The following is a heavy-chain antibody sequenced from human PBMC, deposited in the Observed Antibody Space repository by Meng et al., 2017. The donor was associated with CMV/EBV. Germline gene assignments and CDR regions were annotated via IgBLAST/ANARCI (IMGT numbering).Heavy chain of an antibody. CDR1: GGSFSGYY. Sequence: PETLSLTCAVYGGSFSGYYWSWIRQPPGKGLEWIGEINHSGSTNYNPSLKSRVTISVDTPKNQFSLKRSSVTAADTAVYYCARQGGGDWGDYWGQGTLVTVSS. J-gene: IGHJ4*02. D-gene: IGHD3-16*01. V-gene: IGHV4-34*01. CDR3: ARQGGGDWGDY. CDR2: INHSGST.